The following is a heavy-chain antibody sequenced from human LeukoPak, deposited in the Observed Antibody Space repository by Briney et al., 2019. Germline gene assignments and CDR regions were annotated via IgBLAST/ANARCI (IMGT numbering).Heavy chain of an antibody. Sequence: GGSLRLSCSVSGFTFSSYAMHWVRQAPAKGLEYVSAISSNEDRTYYADSVKDRFTISRDNSKNTLYLQMSSLRADDTGVYYCVKPVAVAPEGLDYWGQGSLVTVSS. V-gene: IGHV3-64D*09. CDR1: GFTFSSYA. D-gene: IGHD6-19*01. CDR2: ISSNEDRT. J-gene: IGHJ4*02. CDR3: VKPVAVAPEGLDY.